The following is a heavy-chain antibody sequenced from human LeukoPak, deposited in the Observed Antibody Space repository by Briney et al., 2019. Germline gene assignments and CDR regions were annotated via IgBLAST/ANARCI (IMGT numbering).Heavy chain of an antibody. J-gene: IGHJ6*03. CDR2: IIPIFGTA. Sequence: SVKVSCKASGGTFSSYTISWVRQAPGQGLEWMGRIIPIFGTANYAQKFQGRVTITADESTSTAYMELSSLRSEDTAVYYCAREYDFWSGNYYYMDVWGKGTTVTVPS. CDR1: GGTFSSYT. V-gene: IGHV1-69*13. CDR3: AREYDFWSGNYYYMDV. D-gene: IGHD3-3*01.